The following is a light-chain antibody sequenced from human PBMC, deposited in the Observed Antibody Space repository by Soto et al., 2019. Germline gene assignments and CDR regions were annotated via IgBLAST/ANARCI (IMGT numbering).Light chain of an antibody. V-gene: IGLV2-8*01. CDR3: SSYAGSQNYV. CDR1: SSDIGGYNY. CDR2: EVS. J-gene: IGLJ1*01. Sequence: QSALTQPPSASGSPGQSVTISCTGSSSDIGGYNYVSWYQQHPGQAPKLMIYEVSKRPSGVPARLSGSKSGNTASLSVAGLQAEDVADYYCSSYAGSQNYVFGNGTKLTVL.